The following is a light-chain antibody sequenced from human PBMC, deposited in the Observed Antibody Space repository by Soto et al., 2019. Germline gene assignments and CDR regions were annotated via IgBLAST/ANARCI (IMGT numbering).Light chain of an antibody. J-gene: IGKJ2*01. CDR2: GVS. Sequence: EIVLTQSPGTLSLSPGERATLSCRASQSFSGNYLAWYQQKPGQAPRLLIYGVSSRATGIPDRFSGSGSGTDFTLSISRLEPEDFAVYYCPQYGTSPPMYTFGQGTKLEIK. CDR1: QSFSGNY. V-gene: IGKV3-20*01. CDR3: PQYGTSPPMYT.